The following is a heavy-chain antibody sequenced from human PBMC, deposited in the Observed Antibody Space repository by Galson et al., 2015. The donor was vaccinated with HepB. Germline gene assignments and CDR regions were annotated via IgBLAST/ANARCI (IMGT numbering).Heavy chain of an antibody. Sequence: SLRLSCAASGFTFSSYGMHWVRQAPGKGLEWVAVIWYDGSNKYYADSVKGRFTISRDNSKNTLYLQMNSLRAEDTAVYYCARDRSNYGDYGEYDYWGQGTLVTVSS. D-gene: IGHD4-17*01. CDR3: ARDRSNYGDYGEYDY. V-gene: IGHV3-33*01. J-gene: IGHJ4*02. CDR1: GFTFSSYG. CDR2: IWYDGSNK.